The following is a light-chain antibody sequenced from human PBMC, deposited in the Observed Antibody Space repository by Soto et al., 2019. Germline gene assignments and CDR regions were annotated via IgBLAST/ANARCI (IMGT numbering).Light chain of an antibody. V-gene: IGLV2-14*01. CDR2: EVS. Sequence: QSVLPQPASVSGSPGQSITISCTGTSSDVGGYDYVSWYQLHPGKAPKLMVFEVSNRPSGVSYRCSGSKSGNTASLTLSGPQAEDEADYFCSSYSISTAYLFGPGTKGTVL. J-gene: IGLJ1*01. CDR3: SSYSISTAYL. CDR1: SSDVGGYDY.